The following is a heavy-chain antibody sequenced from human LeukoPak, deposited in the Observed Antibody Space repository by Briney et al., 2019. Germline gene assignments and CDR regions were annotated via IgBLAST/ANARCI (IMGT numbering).Heavy chain of an antibody. CDR2: INAYSGNT. J-gene: IGHJ4*02. V-gene: IGHV1-18*03. CDR3: ARDGMTATRFFDF. Sequence: ASVKVSCKSSGYIFTTYGISWVRQAPGQGLEWMGWINAYSGNTNYAQKFQGRVTMTTDTSTSTAYMELRSLRSDDMALYYCARDGMTATRFFDFWGQGTLVTISS. CDR1: GYIFTTYG. D-gene: IGHD6-6*01.